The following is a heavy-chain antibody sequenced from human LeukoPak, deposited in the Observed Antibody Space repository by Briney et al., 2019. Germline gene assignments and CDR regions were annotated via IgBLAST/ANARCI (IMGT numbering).Heavy chain of an antibody. CDR3: AKDLRTGQWKLLRSNGRYFDY. J-gene: IGHJ4*02. CDR1: GFTFSIHW. V-gene: IGHV3-7*01. D-gene: IGHD1-26*01. Sequence: GGSLRLSCAASGFTFSIHWMSWVRQAPGKELEWVAKIKQDGSEKYYADSVKGRFTISRDNSKNTLYLQMNSLRAEDTAVYYCAKDLRTGQWKLLRSNGRYFDYWGQGTLVTVSS. CDR2: IKQDGSEK.